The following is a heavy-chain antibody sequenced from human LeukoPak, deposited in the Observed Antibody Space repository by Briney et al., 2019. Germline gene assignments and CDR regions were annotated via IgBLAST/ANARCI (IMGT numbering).Heavy chain of an antibody. D-gene: IGHD6-13*01. Sequence: PSETLSLTCTVSGGSISSSSYYWGWLRQPPGKGLEWIGSIYYSGSTYYNPSLKSRVTISVDTSKNQFSLKLSSVTAADTAVYYCARLIAAAGHFDYWGQGTLVTVSS. CDR3: ARLIAAAGHFDY. CDR2: IYYSGST. CDR1: GGSISSSSYY. J-gene: IGHJ4*02. V-gene: IGHV4-39*01.